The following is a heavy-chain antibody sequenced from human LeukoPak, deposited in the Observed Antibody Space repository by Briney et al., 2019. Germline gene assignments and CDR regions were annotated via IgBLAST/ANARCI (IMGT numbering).Heavy chain of an antibody. CDR3: ARGYSSPVPNFDY. Sequence: EASVTVSCKASGYTVTDYYMHWVRQAPGQGLEWMGWINPNNGGTSYAQKIQGRVTMTRDTSITTAYMELPSLTSDDTAVYYCARGYSSPVPNFDYWGQGTLVTVSS. CDR1: GYTVTDYY. V-gene: IGHV1-2*02. D-gene: IGHD6-13*01. J-gene: IGHJ4*02. CDR2: INPNNGGT.